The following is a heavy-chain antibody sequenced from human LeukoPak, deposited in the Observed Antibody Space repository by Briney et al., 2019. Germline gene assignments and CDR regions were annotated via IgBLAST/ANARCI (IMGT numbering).Heavy chain of an antibody. V-gene: IGHV3-21*01. J-gene: IGHJ4*02. CDR1: GFSFSSYI. CDR3: ARDRSSSYYFGF. CDR2: ISSSSSYI. Sequence: GGSLRLSSAASGFSFSSYIINWVRQAPGKGLEWVSSISSSSSYIYYTDSVKGRFTISRDNAKNSLYLQMNSLRAEDTAVYYCARDRSSSYYFGFWGQGTLVTVSS. D-gene: IGHD6-6*01.